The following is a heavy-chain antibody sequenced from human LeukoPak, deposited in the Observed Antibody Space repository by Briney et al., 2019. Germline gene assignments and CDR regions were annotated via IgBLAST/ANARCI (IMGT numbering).Heavy chain of an antibody. Sequence: GGSLRLSCAASGFTFSSYAMSWVRQAPGKGLEWVSAISSSGATTYYAGSVKGRFTISRDNSKNTLYLQVNSLRAEDTAVYYCAKEVGATLDYWAQGTLVTVSS. V-gene: IGHV3-23*01. CDR2: ISSSGATT. J-gene: IGHJ4*02. CDR3: AKEVGATLDY. D-gene: IGHD1-26*01. CDR1: GFTFSSYA.